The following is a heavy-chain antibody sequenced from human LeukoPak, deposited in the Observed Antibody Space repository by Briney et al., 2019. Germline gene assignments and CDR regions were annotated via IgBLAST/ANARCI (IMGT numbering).Heavy chain of an antibody. Sequence: PGGSLRLSCADPGFTCSPYDRSWVRQAPGKGLKWVSSISGSGGSTYYADSVKGRFTISRDNSKNTLYLQMNSLRAEDTAVYYCALTKEYSYGYYDYWGQGTLVTVSS. CDR3: ALTKEYSYGYYDY. CDR1: GFTCSPYD. V-gene: IGHV3-23*01. J-gene: IGHJ4*02. CDR2: ISGSGGST. D-gene: IGHD5-18*01.